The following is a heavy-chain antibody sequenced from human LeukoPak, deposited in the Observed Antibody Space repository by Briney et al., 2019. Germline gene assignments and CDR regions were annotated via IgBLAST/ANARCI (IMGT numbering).Heavy chain of an antibody. CDR2: IYYSGST. Sequence: SETLSLTCAVYGGSFSGYYWSWIRQHPGKGLEWIGYIYYSGSTYYNPSLKSRVTISVDTSKNQFSLKLSSVTAADTAVYYCAFWSGYPTLSWGQGTLVTVSS. CDR3: AFWSGYPTLS. CDR1: GGSFSGYY. D-gene: IGHD3-3*01. J-gene: IGHJ4*02. V-gene: IGHV4-31*11.